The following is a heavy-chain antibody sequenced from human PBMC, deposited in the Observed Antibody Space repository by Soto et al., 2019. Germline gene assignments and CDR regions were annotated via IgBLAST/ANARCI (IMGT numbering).Heavy chain of an antibody. CDR2: INPNRCGT. CDR1: GYTFTGYY. CDR3: ARDSGGSSSLDAFDI. D-gene: IGHD6-6*01. Sequence: ASVKVSCKASGYTFTGYYMHWVRQAPGQGLEWMGWINPNRCGTNYAQKFQGWVTMTRDTSISTAYMELSRLRSDDTAVYYCARDSGGSSSLDAFDIWGQGTTVTVSS. V-gene: IGHV1-2*04. J-gene: IGHJ3*02.